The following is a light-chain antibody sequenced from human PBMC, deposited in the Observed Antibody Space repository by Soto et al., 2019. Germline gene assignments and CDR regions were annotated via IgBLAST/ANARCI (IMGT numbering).Light chain of an antibody. Sequence: DIQMTQSPSTLSASVGDRVTITCRASQSISRWLAWSQQKPGKAPKLLIYDASNLQSGVSSRFRGSGSGTEFTLTITSLQPDDFATYYCQQYSSFLTFGGGTKVEI. CDR1: QSISRW. CDR3: QQYSSFLT. V-gene: IGKV1-5*01. CDR2: DAS. J-gene: IGKJ4*01.